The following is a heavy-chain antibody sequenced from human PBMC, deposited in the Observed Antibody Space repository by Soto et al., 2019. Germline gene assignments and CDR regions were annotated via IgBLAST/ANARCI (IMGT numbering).Heavy chain of an antibody. Sequence: ASVKVSCTASGGTFSSYAISWVRQAPGQGLEWMGGIIPIFGTANYAQKFQGRVTITADESTSTAYMELSSLRSEDTAVYYCAGGDSSGWPDYWGQGTLVTVSS. CDR1: GGTFSSYA. CDR2: IIPIFGTA. V-gene: IGHV1-69*13. CDR3: AGGDSSGWPDY. D-gene: IGHD6-19*01. J-gene: IGHJ4*02.